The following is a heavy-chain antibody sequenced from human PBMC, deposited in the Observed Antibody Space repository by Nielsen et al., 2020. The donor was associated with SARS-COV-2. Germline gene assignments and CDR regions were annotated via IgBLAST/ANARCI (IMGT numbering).Heavy chain of an antibody. Sequence: GGSLRLSCAASAFTFSTYWMHWVRQAPGKGLVWVSRINSDGSSTSYADSVKGRFTISRDNSKNTLYLQMNSLRAEDTAVYYCARDLVEGFGELFDYWGQGTLVTVSS. D-gene: IGHD3-10*01. CDR1: AFTFSTYW. J-gene: IGHJ4*02. CDR3: ARDLVEGFGELFDY. CDR2: INSDGSST. V-gene: IGHV3-74*01.